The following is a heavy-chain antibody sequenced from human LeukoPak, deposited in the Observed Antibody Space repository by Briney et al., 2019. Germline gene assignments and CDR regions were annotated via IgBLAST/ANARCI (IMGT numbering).Heavy chain of an antibody. V-gene: IGHV1-18*01. J-gene: IGHJ6*03. CDR2: ISPYNGNT. Sequence: AASVKVSCKASGYTFINYGISWVRQAPGQGLEWMGWISPYNGNTHYARRFQGRATMTTDTSTSTAYMELRSLRSDDTAMYYCARSMLGATDYYYYYMDVWGKGTTVTVSS. D-gene: IGHD1-26*01. CDR3: ARSMLGATDYYYYYMDV. CDR1: GYTFINYG.